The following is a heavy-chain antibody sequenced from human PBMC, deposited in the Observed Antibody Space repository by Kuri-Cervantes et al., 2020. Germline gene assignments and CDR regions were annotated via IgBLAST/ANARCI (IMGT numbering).Heavy chain of an antibody. CDR3: AKNLYGGYYYYGMDV. J-gene: IGHJ6*02. D-gene: IGHD4-23*01. V-gene: IGHV3-30*18. CDR2: ISYDGSNK. CDR1: GFTFSSYG. Sequence: GESLKISCAASGFTFSSYGMHWVRQAPGKGLEWVAVISYDGSNKYYADSVKGRFTISRDNSKNTLYLQMNGLRAEDTAVYYCAKNLYGGYYYYGMDVWGQGTTVTVYS.